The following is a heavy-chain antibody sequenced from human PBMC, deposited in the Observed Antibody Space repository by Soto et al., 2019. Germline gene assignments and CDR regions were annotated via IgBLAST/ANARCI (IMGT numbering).Heavy chain of an antibody. D-gene: IGHD6-13*01. V-gene: IGHV3-66*01. CDR2: IYSGGST. J-gene: IGHJ4*02. CDR3: ASTGELATYDY. CDR1: GFTVSSNY. Sequence: EVQLVESGGGLVQPGGSLRLSCAASGFTVSSNYMSWVRQAPGKGLEWVSVIYSGGSTYYADSVKGRFTISRDNSKNTLYLQMNSLRAEDTDVYYCASTGELATYDYWGQGTLVTVSS.